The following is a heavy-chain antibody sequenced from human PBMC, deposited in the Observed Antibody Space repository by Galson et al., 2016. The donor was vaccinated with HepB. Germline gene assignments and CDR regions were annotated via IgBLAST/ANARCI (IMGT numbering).Heavy chain of an antibody. V-gene: IGHV4-59*01. CDR2: IYHSGHT. Sequence: ETLSLTCNVSGGSINSYHWSWIRQPPGKGLEWIGYIYHSGHTDFSPSLKSRATMSIDTSQNQFSLKVTSVTTADTAVYYCARGDSSGWSWYFDLWDRGTLVTVSS. CDR3: ARGDSSGWSWYFDL. CDR1: GGSINSYH. D-gene: IGHD6-19*01. J-gene: IGHJ2*01.